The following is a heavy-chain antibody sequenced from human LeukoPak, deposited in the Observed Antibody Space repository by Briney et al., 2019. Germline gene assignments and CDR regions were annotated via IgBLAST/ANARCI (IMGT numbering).Heavy chain of an antibody. CDR2: ISSSGSTI. J-gene: IGHJ4*02. Sequence: PGGSLRLSCAASGFTFSSYEMNWVRQAPGKGLEWVSYISSSGSTIYYADSVKARFTISRDNAKNSLYLQMNSLRAEDTAVYYCASLDRGYYYSFDYWGQGTLVTVSS. D-gene: IGHD2/OR15-2a*01. CDR1: GFTFSSYE. CDR3: ASLDRGYYYSFDY. V-gene: IGHV3-48*03.